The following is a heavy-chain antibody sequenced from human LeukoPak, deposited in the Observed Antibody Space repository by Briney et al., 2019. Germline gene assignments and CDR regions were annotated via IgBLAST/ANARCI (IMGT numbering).Heavy chain of an antibody. CDR1: GFALSSHW. Sequence: PGGSLRLSCAASGFALSSHWMTWVRQVPGRGPEWVANIKDDGSEKYYVDSVKGRFTISRDDAKNSLYLQMNSLRAEDTAVYYCARARDSSWDYWGQGTLVTVSS. D-gene: IGHD6-13*01. CDR2: IKDDGSEK. J-gene: IGHJ4*02. V-gene: IGHV3-7*03. CDR3: ARARDSSWDY.